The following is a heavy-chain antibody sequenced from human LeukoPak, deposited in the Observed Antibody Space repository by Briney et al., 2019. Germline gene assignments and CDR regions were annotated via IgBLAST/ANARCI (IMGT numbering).Heavy chain of an antibody. J-gene: IGHJ6*02. V-gene: IGHV3-23*01. Sequence: TGGSLRLSCAASGFTFSSYAMSWVRQAPGKGLEWVSAISGSGGSTYYAGSVRGRFIISRDKSKNTLYLQMNSLRAEDTAVYYCTKTLSGSNYYFYGMHVWGQGTTVTVSS. CDR1: GFTFSSYA. CDR2: ISGSGGST. CDR3: TKTLSGSNYYFYGMHV. D-gene: IGHD1-26*01.